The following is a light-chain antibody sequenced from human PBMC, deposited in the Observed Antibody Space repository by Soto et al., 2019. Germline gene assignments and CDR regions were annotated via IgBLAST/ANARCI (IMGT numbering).Light chain of an antibody. J-gene: IGKJ2*01. CDR1: QSISNW. V-gene: IGKV1-5*03. Sequence: DIQMTQSPSTLSASVRDRVTITCRASQSISNWLAWYQQKPGKAPKLLIYRASSLESGVPSRFSGSGSGAEFTLTISNLQPDDFATYYCQQSNSYPYTFGQGTKLEIK. CDR3: QQSNSYPYT. CDR2: RAS.